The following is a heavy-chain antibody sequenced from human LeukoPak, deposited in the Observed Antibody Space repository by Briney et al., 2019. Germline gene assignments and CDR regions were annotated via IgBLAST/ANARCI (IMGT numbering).Heavy chain of an antibody. V-gene: IGHV4-34*01. CDR3: ARVRGVPAAIPWGDHLVDY. CDR2: INHSGST. J-gene: IGHJ4*02. CDR1: GGSFSGYY. D-gene: IGHD2-2*02. Sequence: PSETLSLTCAVYGGSFSGYYWSWLRQPPGKGLEWIGEINHSGSTNYIPSIKSRVTISVDTSKNQFSLKLSSVTAAETAVYYCARVRGVPAAIPWGDHLVDYWGQGTLVTVSS.